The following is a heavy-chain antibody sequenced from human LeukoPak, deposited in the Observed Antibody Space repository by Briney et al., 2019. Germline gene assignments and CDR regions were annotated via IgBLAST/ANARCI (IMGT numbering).Heavy chain of an antibody. D-gene: IGHD6-6*01. CDR3: ARENKQLDYYYGMDV. CDR2: INAGNGNT. V-gene: IGHV1-3*01. J-gene: IGHJ6*02. Sequence: ASVKVSCKASGYTFTSYYMHWVRQAPGQGLEWMGWINAGNGNTKYSQKFQGRVTITRDTSASTAYMELSSLRSEDTAVYYCARENKQLDYYYGMDVWGQGTTVTVSS. CDR1: GYTFTSYY.